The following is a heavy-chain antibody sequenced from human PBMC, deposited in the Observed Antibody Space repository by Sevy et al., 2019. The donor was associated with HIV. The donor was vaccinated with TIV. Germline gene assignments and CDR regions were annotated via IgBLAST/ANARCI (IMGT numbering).Heavy chain of an antibody. CDR3: ARGKSGYGYALNY. CDR2: IHSDDTT. CDR1: GFTVNSNY. J-gene: IGHJ4*02. V-gene: IGHV3-66*01. D-gene: IGHD5-18*01. Sequence: GGSLRLSCAASGFTVNSNYMTWVRQAPGKGLEGVSVIHSDDTTYHADSVKDRFTISRDKVKNTLYLHMSSLKAEDTAVYYCARGKSGYGYALNYWGQGTLVTVSS.